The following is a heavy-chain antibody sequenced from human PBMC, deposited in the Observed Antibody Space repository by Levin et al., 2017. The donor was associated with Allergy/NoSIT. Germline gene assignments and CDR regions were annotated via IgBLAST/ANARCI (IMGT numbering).Heavy chain of an antibody. CDR2: ISHDGSNK. D-gene: IGHD6-19*01. V-gene: IGHV3-30*18. CDR1: GFTFTTYG. Sequence: SCAASGFTFTTYGMHWVRQAPGKGLEWVAVISHDGSNKYYADSVKGRFTISRDNSKNTLYLQMNSLRGEDTAVYYCAKERQSGWSLEYYFEYWGPGTLVTVSS. J-gene: IGHJ4*02. CDR3: AKERQSGWSLEYYFEY.